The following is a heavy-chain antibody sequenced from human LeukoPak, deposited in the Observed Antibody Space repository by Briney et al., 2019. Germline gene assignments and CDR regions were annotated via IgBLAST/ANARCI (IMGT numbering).Heavy chain of an antibody. CDR3: ARARYCSSTSCSQVFDY. CDR2: INPNSGGT. D-gene: IGHD2-2*01. CDR1: GYTFTGYY. Sequence: GASVKVSCKASGYTFTGYYMHWVRQAPGQGLEWMGWINPNSGGTNYAQKFHGRVTMTRDTSISTAYMELSRLRSDDTAVYYCARARYCSSTSCSQVFDYWGQGTLVTVSS. J-gene: IGHJ4*02. V-gene: IGHV1-2*02.